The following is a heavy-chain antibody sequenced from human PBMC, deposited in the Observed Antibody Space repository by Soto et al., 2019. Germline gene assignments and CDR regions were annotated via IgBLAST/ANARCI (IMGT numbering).Heavy chain of an antibody. D-gene: IGHD3-3*01. Sequence: ASVKVSCKASGYAFTGYYMHWVRQAPGQGLEWMGWINPNSGGTNYAQKFQGWVTMTRDTSISTAYMELSRLRSDDTAVYYCARVPPFWSGSHWFDPWGQGTLVTVSS. V-gene: IGHV1-2*04. CDR2: INPNSGGT. CDR1: GYAFTGYY. CDR3: ARVPPFWSGSHWFDP. J-gene: IGHJ5*02.